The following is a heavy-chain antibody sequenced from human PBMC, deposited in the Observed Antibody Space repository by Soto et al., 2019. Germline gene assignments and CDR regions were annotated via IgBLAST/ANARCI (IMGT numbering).Heavy chain of an antibody. Sequence: QVQLVQSGAEVKKPGASVKVSCKASGYTFTSYGISWVRQAPGQGLEWVGWISAHNGKTNYVQKLQGRVTMTTDTSTSTAYMELRSLRYDDTAVYYCARAPGVVPATLYYYGMDVWGLGTTVTVSS. V-gene: IGHV1-18*01. D-gene: IGHD2-15*01. CDR1: GYTFTSYG. CDR3: ARAPGVVPATLYYYGMDV. CDR2: ISAHNGKT. J-gene: IGHJ6*02.